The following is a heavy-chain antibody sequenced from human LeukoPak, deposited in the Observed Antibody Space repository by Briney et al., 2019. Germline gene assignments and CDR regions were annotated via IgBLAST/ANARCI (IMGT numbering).Heavy chain of an antibody. D-gene: IGHD4-17*01. CDR1: GGCFSGYY. Sequence: KPSETLSLTCAVYGGCFSGYYWSWIRQPPGKGLEWIGEINHSGSTNYNPSLKSRVTISVDTSKNQFSLKLSSVTAADTAVYYCARGPSDYGDYLFDYWGQGTLVTVSS. CDR3: ARGPSDYGDYLFDY. J-gene: IGHJ4*02. CDR2: INHSGST. V-gene: IGHV4-34*01.